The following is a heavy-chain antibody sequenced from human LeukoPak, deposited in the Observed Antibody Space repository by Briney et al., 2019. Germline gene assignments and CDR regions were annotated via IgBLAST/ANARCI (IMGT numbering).Heavy chain of an antibody. CDR3: ARAGYYDFWSGYFDY. D-gene: IGHD3-3*01. CDR2: IYSGGST. CDR1: GFTVSSNY. Sequence: GGSLRLSCAASGFTVSSNYMSWVRQAPGQGLEWVSVIYSGGSTYHADSVKGRFTISRDNSKNTLYLQMNSLRVEDTAVYYCARAGYYDFWSGYFDYWGQGTLVTVSS. J-gene: IGHJ4*02. V-gene: IGHV3-66*01.